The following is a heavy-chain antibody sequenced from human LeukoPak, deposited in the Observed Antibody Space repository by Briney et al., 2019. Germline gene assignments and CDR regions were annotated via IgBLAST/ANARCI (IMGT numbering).Heavy chain of an antibody. CDR3: ARQGGITVFGMAQPGGAFGI. CDR1: GGTFRSYA. J-gene: IGHJ3*02. D-gene: IGHD3-3*01. CDR2: IIPMFGTA. V-gene: IGHV1-69*05. Sequence: SVKVSCKASGGTFRSYAISWVRQAPGQGLEWMGGIIPMFGTAKYAQKVQGRVTMSTDESTSTAYMELSSLRSEDTAVYYCARQGGITVFGMAQPGGAFGIWGQGTMVTVSS.